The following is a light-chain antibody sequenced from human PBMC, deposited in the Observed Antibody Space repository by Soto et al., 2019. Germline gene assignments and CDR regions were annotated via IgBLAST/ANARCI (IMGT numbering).Light chain of an antibody. CDR1: QSLLSRSNNKNF. CDR3: QQSYGAPLT. J-gene: IGKJ2*01. V-gene: IGKV4-1*01. CDR2: SAS. Sequence: DIVLTQSPDSLPVSLGERATISCRSSQSLLSRSNNKNFLTWYQQRPGQPPKKLIYSASTRESGVPDRFSGSGSGTDFTLTISSLQAEDVAVYYCQQSYGAPLTFGQGTKVEIK.